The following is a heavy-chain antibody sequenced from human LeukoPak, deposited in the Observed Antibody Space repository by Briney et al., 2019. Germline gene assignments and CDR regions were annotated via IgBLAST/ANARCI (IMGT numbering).Heavy chain of an antibody. V-gene: IGHV1-46*01. J-gene: IGHJ4*02. CDR2: FNPSGSST. D-gene: IGHD1-26*01. Sequence: ASVKVSCKASVYTFTSFYMHWVRQAPGQGLEWMGIFNPSGSSTTYAQKFQGRVTMTRDTSTSIVYMELSSLGSEDTAVYYCARAGENYYDFYYWGQGTLVTVSS. CDR3: ARAGENYYDFYY. CDR1: VYTFTSFY.